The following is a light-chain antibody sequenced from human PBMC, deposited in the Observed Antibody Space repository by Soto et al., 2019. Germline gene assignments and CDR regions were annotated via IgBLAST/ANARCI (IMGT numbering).Light chain of an antibody. CDR3: AAWDDSLNGRL. CDR2: SSN. V-gene: IGLV1-44*01. CDR1: HSNIGRNS. Sequence: QSVLTQPPSASGTPGQRVTIPCSGTHSNIGRNSVNWYLQLPGTAPRLLIFSSNQRPLGVPDRFSGSRSGTSASLAITGLRSEDDAYYYCAAWDDSLNGRLFGGGTKVTVL. J-gene: IGLJ3*02.